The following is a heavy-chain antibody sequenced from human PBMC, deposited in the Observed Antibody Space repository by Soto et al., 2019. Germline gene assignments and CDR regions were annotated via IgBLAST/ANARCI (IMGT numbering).Heavy chain of an antibody. Sequence: PGGSLRLSCAASGFTVSVNFMTWVRQAPGKGLEWVSFIYTDGRTFYVDSVKGRFTISRDDSKNTVYLQMSSLRAEDTGVYYCARDPVTTTDFGLDVWGLGTTVTVAS. J-gene: IGHJ6*02. CDR2: IYTDGRT. CDR3: ARDPVTTTDFGLDV. CDR1: GFTVSVNF. D-gene: IGHD4-17*01. V-gene: IGHV3-66*01.